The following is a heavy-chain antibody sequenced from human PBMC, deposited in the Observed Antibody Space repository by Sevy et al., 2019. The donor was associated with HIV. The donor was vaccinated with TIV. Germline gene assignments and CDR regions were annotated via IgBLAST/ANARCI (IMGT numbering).Heavy chain of an antibody. Sequence: GGCLRLSCAASGFTFSSYAMHWVRQAPGKGLEWVAVISYDGSNKYYADSVKGRFTISRDNSKNTLYLQMNSLRAEDTAVYYCARERGDETAMFDYWGQGTLVTVSS. CDR3: ARERGDETAMFDY. CDR2: ISYDGSNK. CDR1: GFTFSSYA. D-gene: IGHD5-18*01. J-gene: IGHJ4*02. V-gene: IGHV3-30-3*01.